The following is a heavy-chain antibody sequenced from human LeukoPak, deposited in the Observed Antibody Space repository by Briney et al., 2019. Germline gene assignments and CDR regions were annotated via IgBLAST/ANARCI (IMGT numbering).Heavy chain of an antibody. J-gene: IGHJ4*02. CDR2: ITSSSSTI. CDR1: GFTVSSNY. Sequence: GGSLRLSCAASGFTVSSNYMSWVRQAPGKGLEWVSYITSSSSTIYYADSVKGRFTISRDNAKNSLYLQMNSLRAEDTAVYYCASGVYSSGNYYFDYWGQGTLVTVSS. CDR3: ASGVYSSGNYYFDY. D-gene: IGHD6-19*01. V-gene: IGHV3-48*01.